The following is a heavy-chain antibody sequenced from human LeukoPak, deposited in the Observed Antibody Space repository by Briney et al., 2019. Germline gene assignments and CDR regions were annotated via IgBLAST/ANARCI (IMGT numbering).Heavy chain of an antibody. CDR3: ARDRTGNNWFDP. D-gene: IGHD1-1*01. V-gene: IGHV4-59*01. J-gene: IGHJ5*02. CDR1: GGSIRSYY. Sequence: PSETLSLTCTVSGGSIRSYYWSWIRQPPGKGLEWIGYIYYSGSTNYNPSLKSRVTISVDTSKNQFSLKLSSVTAADTAVYYCARDRTGNNWFDPWGQGTLVTVSS. CDR2: IYYSGST.